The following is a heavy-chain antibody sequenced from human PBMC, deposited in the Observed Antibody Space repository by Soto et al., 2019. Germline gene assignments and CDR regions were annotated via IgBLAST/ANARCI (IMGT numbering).Heavy chain of an antibody. V-gene: IGHV2-5*02. CDR3: AHYTTDTYFDV. CDR2: LYWDDTR. J-gene: IGHJ6*04. Sequence: QITLKESSPTLVKPPQTLTLTCSFSGFSLYTGGVGVGWIRQPPGKALEWLARLYWDDTRRYNPSLKNTRTIAKETAANQVVLTVTDMGPVDTGTYFCAHYTTDTYFDVWGKGATVTVSS. CDR1: GFSLYTGGVG. D-gene: IGHD1-1*01.